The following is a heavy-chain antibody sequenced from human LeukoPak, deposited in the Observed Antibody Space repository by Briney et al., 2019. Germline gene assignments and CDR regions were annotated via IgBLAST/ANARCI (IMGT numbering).Heavy chain of an antibody. V-gene: IGHV3-30*04. D-gene: IGHD2-2*01. Sequence: PGGSLRLSCAASGFTFSSYAMHWVRQAPGKGLEWVAVISYDGSNKYYADSVKGRFPISRDNSKNTLYLQMNSLRAEDTAVYYCARGYQLRWDYYYYMDVWGKGTTVTVSS. CDR2: ISYDGSNK. CDR1: GFTFSSYA. CDR3: ARGYQLRWDYYYYMDV. J-gene: IGHJ6*03.